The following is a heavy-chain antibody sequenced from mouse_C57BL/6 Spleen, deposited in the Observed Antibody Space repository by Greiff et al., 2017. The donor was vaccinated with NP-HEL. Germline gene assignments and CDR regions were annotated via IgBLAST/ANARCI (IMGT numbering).Heavy chain of an antibody. CDR3: ARPGLLPFAY. V-gene: IGHV5-17*01. J-gene: IGHJ3*01. CDR1: GFTFSDYG. D-gene: IGHD2-3*01. CDR2: LSSGSSTI. Sequence: EVQLVESGGGLVKPGGSLKLSCAASGFTFSDYGMHWVRQAPEKGLEWVAYLSSGSSTIYYADTVKGRFTISRDNAKNTLFLQMTSLRSEDTAMYYCARPGLLPFAYWGQGTLVTVSA.